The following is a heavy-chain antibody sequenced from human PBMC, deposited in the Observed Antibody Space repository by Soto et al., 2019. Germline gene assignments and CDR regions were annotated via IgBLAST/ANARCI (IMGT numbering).Heavy chain of an antibody. J-gene: IGHJ5*02. D-gene: IGHD5-18*01. CDR3: ARGYSYGYWFDP. V-gene: IGHV1-2*04. Sequence: ASVKVSCKASGYTFTGYYMHWVRQAPGQGLEWMGWINPNSGGTNYAQKFQGWVTMTRDTSISTAYMELSTLRSDDTAVYYCARGYSYGYWFDPWGQGTLVTVSS. CDR1: GYTFTGYY. CDR2: INPNSGGT.